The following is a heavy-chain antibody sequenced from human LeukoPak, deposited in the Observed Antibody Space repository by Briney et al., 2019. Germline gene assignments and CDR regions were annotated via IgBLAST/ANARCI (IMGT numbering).Heavy chain of an antibody. V-gene: IGHV3-48*03. CDR2: ISGSGTTI. D-gene: IGHD3-22*01. Sequence: TGGSLRLSCAASGFTFSSYEMNWVRQAPGKGLEWLSYISGSGTTIYYADSVKGRFTISRDNAKNSLFLQMNSLRTENTAVYYCARDYYDSSGYYRLQFWGQGTLVTVSS. J-gene: IGHJ1*01. CDR3: ARDYYDSSGYYRLQF. CDR1: GFTFSSYE.